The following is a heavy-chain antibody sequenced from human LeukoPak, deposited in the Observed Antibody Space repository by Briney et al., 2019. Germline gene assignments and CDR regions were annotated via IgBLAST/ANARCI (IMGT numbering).Heavy chain of an antibody. CDR2: LYNSGST. D-gene: IGHD1-26*01. CDR1: GGSINSYY. CDR3: ARRLRIEGATRRGDGFDI. V-gene: IGHV4-59*08. Sequence: SETLSLTCTVSGGSINSYYWSWLRQPPGKGLEWIGYLYNSGSTNYNPSLKSRVTISADTSKKQFSLKVSSVTAADTAVYFCARRLRIEGATRRGDGFDIWGQGTMVTVSS. J-gene: IGHJ3*02.